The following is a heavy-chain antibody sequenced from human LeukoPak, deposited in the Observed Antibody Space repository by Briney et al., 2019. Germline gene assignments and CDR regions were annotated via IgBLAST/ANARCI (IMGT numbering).Heavy chain of an antibody. CDR3: ARGPLEHLGLQNYYYYGMDV. J-gene: IGHJ6*04. CDR2: IIPIFGTA. CDR1: GGTFSSYA. Sequence: SVKVSCKASGGTFSSYAISWVRQAPGQGLEWMGGIIPIFGTANCAQKFQGRVTITADESTSTAYMELCSLRSEDTAVYYCARGPLEHLGLQNYYYYGMDVWGKGTTVTVSS. D-gene: IGHD2-21*02. V-gene: IGHV1-69*13.